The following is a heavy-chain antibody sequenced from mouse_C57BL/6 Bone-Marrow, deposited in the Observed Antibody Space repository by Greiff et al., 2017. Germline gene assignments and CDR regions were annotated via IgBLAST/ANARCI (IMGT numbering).Heavy chain of an antibody. D-gene: IGHD1-1*01. Sequence: VQLQQSGTVLARPGASVKMSCKTSGYTFTSYWMHWVKQRPGQGLEWIGAIYPGNSDTSYNQKFKGKAKLTAVTSASTAYMELSSLTNEDSAVYYCTFITTVVECDYWGQGTTLTVSS. CDR1: GYTFTSYW. CDR2: IYPGNSDT. V-gene: IGHV1-5*01. CDR3: TFITTVVECDY. J-gene: IGHJ2*01.